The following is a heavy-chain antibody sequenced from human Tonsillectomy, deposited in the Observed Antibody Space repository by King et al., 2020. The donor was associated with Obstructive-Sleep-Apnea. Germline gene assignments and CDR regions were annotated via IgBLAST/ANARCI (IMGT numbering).Heavy chain of an antibody. CDR1: GGSITTYY. Sequence: VQLQESGPGLVKPSETLSLTCTVSGGSITTYYWSWIRQPPGKGLEWVGYFFYPGTTNYNPSLKNRVTISVDTSKNQFSLRLSSVTAADAAVYFCARGLYYYDSSGHYALNDWGQGTLVTVSS. CDR2: FFYPGTT. J-gene: IGHJ4*02. D-gene: IGHD3-22*01. V-gene: IGHV4-59*01. CDR3: ARGLYYYDSSGHYALND.